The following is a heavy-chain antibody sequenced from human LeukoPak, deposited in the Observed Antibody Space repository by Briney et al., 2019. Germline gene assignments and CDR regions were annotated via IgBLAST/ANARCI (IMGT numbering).Heavy chain of an antibody. CDR2: INPSGGST. D-gene: IGHD6-13*01. CDR1: GYTFTSYY. V-gene: IGHV1-46*01. Sequence: ASVKVSCKASGYTFTSYYMHWVRQAPGQGLEWMGIINPSGGSTSYAQKFQGRVTMTRDTSTSTVYMELSSLRSEDTAVYYCARDFDFGDSSSYYFDYWGQGTLVTVSS. J-gene: IGHJ4*02. CDR3: ARDFDFGDSSSYYFDY.